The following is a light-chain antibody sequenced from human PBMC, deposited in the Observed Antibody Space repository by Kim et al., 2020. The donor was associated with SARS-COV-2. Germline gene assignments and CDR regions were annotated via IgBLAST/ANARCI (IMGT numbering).Light chain of an antibody. J-gene: IGLJ2*01. Sequence: SVTISGTGASSDGGSYNYVSWYEQHPGQAPKLIIYEGTRRPSGVPDRFSGTKSGKTASVTISGRQAEDEGDYYCCSYAGREVFGGGTQLTVL. CDR2: EGT. V-gene: IGLV2-11*01. CDR3: CSYAGREV. CDR1: SSDGGSYNY.